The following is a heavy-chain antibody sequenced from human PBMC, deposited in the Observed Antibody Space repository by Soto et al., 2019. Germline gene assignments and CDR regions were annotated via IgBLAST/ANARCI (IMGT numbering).Heavy chain of an antibody. V-gene: IGHV3-23*01. D-gene: IGHD3-3*01. CDR2: ISGSGGST. J-gene: IGHJ4*02. CDR3: AKDVGYDFWSGEPDDY. CDR1: GFTFSSYA. Sequence: GGSLRLSCAASGFTFSSYAMSWVRQAPGKGLEWVSAISGSGGSTYYADSVKGRFTISRDNSKNTLYLQMNSLRAEDTAVYYCAKDVGYDFWSGEPDDYWGQGTLVTVSS.